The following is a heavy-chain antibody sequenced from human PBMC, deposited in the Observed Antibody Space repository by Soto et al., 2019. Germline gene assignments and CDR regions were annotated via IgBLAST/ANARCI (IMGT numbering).Heavy chain of an antibody. V-gene: IGHV4-59*01. J-gene: IGHJ5*02. CDR2: IYYSGST. CDR3: ARGPPYYDFWSGYYGNWFDP. CDR1: GGSISSYY. D-gene: IGHD3-3*01. Sequence: SETLSLTCTVSGGSISSYYWSWIRQPPGKGLEWIGYIYYSGSTNYNPSLKSRVTISVDTSKNQFSLKLSSVTAADTAVYYCARGPPYYDFWSGYYGNWFDPWGQGTLVTVSS.